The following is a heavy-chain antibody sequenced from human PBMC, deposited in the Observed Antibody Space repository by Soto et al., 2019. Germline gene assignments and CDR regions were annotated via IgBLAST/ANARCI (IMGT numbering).Heavy chain of an antibody. V-gene: IGHV1-2*02. D-gene: IGHD3-22*01. CDR3: ARDYFDRSGLYGMDL. CDR2: INPDTDDT. Sequence: QLLQSGAEVRKPGASVKVSCKASGYTFIDYYMHWVRQAPGQGLEWMGWINPDTDDTHCAQKFQGRLIMTRDTSINTVYMELSRLTSDNTAVYYCARDYFDRSGLYGMDLWGQGTTVTVSS. J-gene: IGHJ6*02. CDR1: GYTFIDYY.